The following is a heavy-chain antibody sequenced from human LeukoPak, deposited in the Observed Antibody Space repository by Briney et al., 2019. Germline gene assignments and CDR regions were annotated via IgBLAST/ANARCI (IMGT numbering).Heavy chain of an antibody. V-gene: IGHV1-18*01. J-gene: IGHJ4*02. CDR1: GYTFTSYG. D-gene: IGHD6-19*01. CDR3: ARFAVHRRLAVAGQFGLDY. Sequence: ASVKVSCKASGYTFTSYGISWVRQAPGQGLEWMGWISAYNGNTNYAQKFQGRVTMTRDTSTSTVYMELSSLRSGDTAVYYCARFAVHRRLAVAGQFGLDYWGQGTLVTVSS. CDR2: ISAYNGNT.